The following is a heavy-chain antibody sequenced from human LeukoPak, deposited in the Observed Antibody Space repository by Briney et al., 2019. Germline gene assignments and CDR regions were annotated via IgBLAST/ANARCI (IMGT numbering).Heavy chain of an antibody. Sequence: PSETLSLTCTVSGGSINSGSYYWCWIRQPAGKGLEWIGRIFTSGSTNYNPSLNSRATMSLDTPNNQFSLNLKSVTAADSAVYYCARRADHESGGYLDYWGQGILVTVSS. CDR2: IFTSGST. CDR3: ARRADHESGGYLDY. V-gene: IGHV4-61*02. D-gene: IGHD3-22*01. J-gene: IGHJ4*02. CDR1: GGSINSGSYY.